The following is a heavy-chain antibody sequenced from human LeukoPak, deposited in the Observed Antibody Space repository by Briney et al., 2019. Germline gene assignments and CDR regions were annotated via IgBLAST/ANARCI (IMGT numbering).Heavy chain of an antibody. CDR3: ATTDCSGGSCYLLDF. CDR2: INGDDSSA. CDR1: GFTFSSYW. V-gene: IGHV3-74*01. Sequence: GGSPRLSCAASGFTFSSYWMHWVRQAPGKGLVWVSRINGDDSSATYADSVKGRFTISRDNAKNTMYLQMNSLRAEDTAVYYCATTDCSGGSCYLLDFWGQGTLVTVSS. J-gene: IGHJ4*02. D-gene: IGHD2-15*01.